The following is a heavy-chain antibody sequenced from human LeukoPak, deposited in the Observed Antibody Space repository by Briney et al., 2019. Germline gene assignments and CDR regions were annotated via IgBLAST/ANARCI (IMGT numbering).Heavy chain of an antibody. CDR1: GASITSSNYY. Sequence: SETLSLTCTVSGASITSSNYYWLWLRQPPGKGLEWIGSIYYTGITYYNLSLKCRVTISVDTSKYQCSLRLSSVTAADTAVYYCARVGDTAMAPFTWWGQGTLVTVSS. CDR3: ARVGDTAMAPFTW. V-gene: IGHV4-39*07. D-gene: IGHD5-18*01. J-gene: IGHJ4*02. CDR2: IYYTGIT.